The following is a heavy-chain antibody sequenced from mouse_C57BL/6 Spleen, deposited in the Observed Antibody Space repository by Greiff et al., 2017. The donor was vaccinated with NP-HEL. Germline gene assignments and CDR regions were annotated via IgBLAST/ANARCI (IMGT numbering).Heavy chain of an antibody. D-gene: IGHD2-4*01. V-gene: IGHV5-6*02. CDR2: ISSGGSYT. CDR1: GFTFSSYG. CDR3: ARHHDYYDYDGWYFDV. Sequence: DVKLVESGGDLVKPGGSLKLSCAASGFTFSSYGMSWVRQTPDKRLEWVATISSGGSYTYYPDSVKGRFTISRDNAKNTLYLQMSSLKSEDTAMYYCARHHDYYDYDGWYFDVWGTGTTVTVSS. J-gene: IGHJ1*03.